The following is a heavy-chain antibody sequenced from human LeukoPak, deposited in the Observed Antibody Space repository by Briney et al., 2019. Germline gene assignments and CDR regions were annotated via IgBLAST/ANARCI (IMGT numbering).Heavy chain of an antibody. V-gene: IGHV4-59*01. CDR3: AREAYDSSGYYYVSGAWFDP. J-gene: IGHJ5*02. CDR1: GGSISSYY. D-gene: IGHD3-22*01. CDR2: IYYSGST. Sequence: SETLSLTCTVSGGSISSYYWSWIRQPPGKGLEWIGYIYYSGSTNYNPSLKSRVTISVDTSKNQFSLKLSSVTAADTAVYYCAREAYDSSGYYYVSGAWFDPWGQGTLATVSS.